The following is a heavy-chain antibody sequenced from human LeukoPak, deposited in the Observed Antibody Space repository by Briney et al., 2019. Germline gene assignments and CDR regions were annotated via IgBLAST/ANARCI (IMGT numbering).Heavy chain of an antibody. Sequence: GESLRISCKGSGYSFTSYWISWVRQMPGTGLEWMGRIDPGDSETNYSPSLQGHVTISADKSISTAYLQWSSLTASDTAMYYCARRGYDSGSYFNYWGQGTLVTVSS. J-gene: IGHJ4*02. CDR2: IDPGDSET. D-gene: IGHD3-22*01. CDR1: GYSFTSYW. CDR3: ARRGYDSGSYFNY. V-gene: IGHV5-10-1*01.